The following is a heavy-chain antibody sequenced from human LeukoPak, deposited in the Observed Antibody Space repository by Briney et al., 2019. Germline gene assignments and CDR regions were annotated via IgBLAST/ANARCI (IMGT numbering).Heavy chain of an antibody. J-gene: IGHJ4*02. CDR1: GFTFSGYA. D-gene: IGHD3-22*01. V-gene: IGHV3-30*04. Sequence: GGSLRLSCAASGFTFSGYAMHWVRQAPGKGLEWVAVISYDGSNKYYADSVKGRFTISRDNSKNTLYLQMNSLRAEDTAVYYCAKGGGRYYDSSGQGYFDYWGQGTLVTVSS. CDR2: ISYDGSNK. CDR3: AKGGGRYYDSSGQGYFDY.